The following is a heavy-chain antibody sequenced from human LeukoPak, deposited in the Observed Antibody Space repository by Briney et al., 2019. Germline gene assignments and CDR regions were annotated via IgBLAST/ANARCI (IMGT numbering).Heavy chain of an antibody. Sequence: PGGSLRLSCAASGFTFSSYSMNWVRQAPGKGLEWVSYISSGSSTIYYADSVKGRFTISRDNAKNSQYLQMNSLRDEDTAVYYCARSRGGWFDPLGQGTLVTVSS. CDR1: GFTFSSYS. V-gene: IGHV3-48*02. CDR2: ISSGSSTI. D-gene: IGHD3-10*01. CDR3: ARSRGGWFDP. J-gene: IGHJ5*02.